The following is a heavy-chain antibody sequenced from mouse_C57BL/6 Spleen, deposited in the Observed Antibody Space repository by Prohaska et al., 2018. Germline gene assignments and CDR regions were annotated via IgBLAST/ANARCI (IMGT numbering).Heavy chain of an antibody. D-gene: IGHD1-1*01. CDR2: IRNKANNHAT. J-gene: IGHJ3*01. V-gene: IGHV6-6*01. Sequence: WVRQSPEKGLEWVAEIRNKANNHATYYAESVKGRFTISRDDSKSSGYLQMNSLRAEDTGIYYCTVYGSSGWFAYWGQGTLVTVSA. CDR3: TVYGSSGWFAY.